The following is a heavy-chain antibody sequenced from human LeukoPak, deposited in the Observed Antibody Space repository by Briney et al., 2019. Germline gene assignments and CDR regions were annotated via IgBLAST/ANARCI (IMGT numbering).Heavy chain of an antibody. Sequence: PGGSLRLSCAASGFTFSSYWMHWVRQAPGKGLVWVSRINGDGSRTNYADSVKGRFTISRDNAKNTLYLQMNSLRAEDTAAYYCTVPPMNWGQGTLVTVSS. J-gene: IGHJ4*02. CDR3: TVPPMN. CDR2: INGDGSRT. V-gene: IGHV3-74*01. CDR1: GFTFSSYW.